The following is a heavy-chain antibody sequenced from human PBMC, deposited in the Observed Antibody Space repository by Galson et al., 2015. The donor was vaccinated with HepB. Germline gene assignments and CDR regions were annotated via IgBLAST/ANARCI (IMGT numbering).Heavy chain of an antibody. CDR3: ATYAARSSVP. J-gene: IGHJ5*02. CDR2: IKALNDGGST. D-gene: IGHD3-10*01. Sequence: SLRLSCATSGFTFNNYWMHWVRQAPEKGLEWIGRIKALNDGGSTDYIAPVKGRFTISRDDSKNTVYLQMNSLETEDTGVYFCATYAARSSVPWGQGTLVTVSS. CDR1: GFTFNNYW. V-gene: IGHV3-15*01.